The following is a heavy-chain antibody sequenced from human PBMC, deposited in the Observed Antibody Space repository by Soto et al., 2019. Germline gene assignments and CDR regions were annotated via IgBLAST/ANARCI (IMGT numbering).Heavy chain of an antibody. D-gene: IGHD1-26*01. CDR1: GFTLSDHF. V-gene: IGHV3-11*01. CDR2: ISDRDRGSVT. Sequence: QVQLVESGGGLVKPGGSLRLSCAASGFTLSDHFMSWIRQAPGKGLEWVSYISDRDRGSVTHYGDSVKGRFTISRDNAKTSLYLQMRILRVEDTAVSYGARERCATPVYCVQGTLVTDSS. J-gene: IGHJ4*02. CDR3: ARERCATPVY.